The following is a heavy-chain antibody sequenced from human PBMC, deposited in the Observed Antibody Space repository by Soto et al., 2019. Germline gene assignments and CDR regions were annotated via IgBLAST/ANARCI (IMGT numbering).Heavy chain of an antibody. CDR2: IIPIFGTA. J-gene: IGHJ4*02. CDR3: ARESDYYDSSGYYYFL. V-gene: IGHV1-69*13. CDR1: RGTFSSYA. Sequence: SVKVSCKASRGTFSSYAISWVRQAPGQGLEWMGGIIPIFGTANYAQKFQGRVTITADESTSTAYMELSSLRSEDTAVYYCARESDYYDSSGYYYFLWGQGTLVTVSS. D-gene: IGHD3-22*01.